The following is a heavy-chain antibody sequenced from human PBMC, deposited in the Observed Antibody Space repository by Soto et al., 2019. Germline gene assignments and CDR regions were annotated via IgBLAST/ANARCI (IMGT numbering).Heavy chain of an antibody. D-gene: IGHD6-19*01. V-gene: IGHV3-23*01. J-gene: IGHJ3*02. CDR3: AKTANGWFSAFDI. Sequence: EVQLLESGGGLVQPGGSLRLSCAASGFTFSSYAMSWVRQAPGKGLEWVSAIRGSGGTTYYADSVKGRFTFSRDNSKNTLYLQMNSLRAEHTAVYYCAKTANGWFSAFDIWGQGTMVTVSS. CDR1: GFTFSSYA. CDR2: IRGSGGTT.